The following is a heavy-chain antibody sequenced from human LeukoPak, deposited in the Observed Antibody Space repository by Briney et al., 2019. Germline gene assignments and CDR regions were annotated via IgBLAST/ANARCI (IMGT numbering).Heavy chain of an antibody. Sequence: GGSLRLSCAASGFTFSIYEMNWVRQAPGKGLEWVSSISGSGDSTYYADSVKGRFTISRDNSNNTLFLQMNSLRAEDTALYYCAKSRSSGSSSSNYWGQGTLVTVSS. J-gene: IGHJ4*02. V-gene: IGHV3-23*01. CDR3: AKSRSSGSSSSNY. CDR1: GFTFSIYE. CDR2: ISGSGDST. D-gene: IGHD6-13*01.